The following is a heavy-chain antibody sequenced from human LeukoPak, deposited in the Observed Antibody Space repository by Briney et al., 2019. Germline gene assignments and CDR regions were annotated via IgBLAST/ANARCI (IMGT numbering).Heavy chain of an antibody. Sequence: GASVKVSCKASGYTFTNYAMNWVRQAPGQGLEWMGWINPNSGGTNYAQKFQGRVTMTRDTSISTAYMELSRLRSDDTAVYYCARVNSGWYGRGGHFDYWGQGTLVTVSS. D-gene: IGHD6-19*01. J-gene: IGHJ4*02. V-gene: IGHV1-2*02. CDR3: ARVNSGWYGRGGHFDY. CDR1: GYTFTNYA. CDR2: INPNSGGT.